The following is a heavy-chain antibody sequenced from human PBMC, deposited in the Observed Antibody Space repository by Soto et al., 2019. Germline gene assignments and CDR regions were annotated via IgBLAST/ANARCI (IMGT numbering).Heavy chain of an antibody. CDR3: ARAEVVVAATLKLGYRDYYYYYMDV. V-gene: IGHV1-18*01. D-gene: IGHD2-15*01. J-gene: IGHJ6*03. Sequence: GASVKVSCKASGYTFTSYGISWVRQAPGQGLEWMGWISAYNGNTNYAQKLQGRVTMTTDTSTSTAYMELRSLRSDDTAVYYCARAEVVVAATLKLGYRDYYYYYMDVWGKGTTVTVSS. CDR2: ISAYNGNT. CDR1: GYTFTSYG.